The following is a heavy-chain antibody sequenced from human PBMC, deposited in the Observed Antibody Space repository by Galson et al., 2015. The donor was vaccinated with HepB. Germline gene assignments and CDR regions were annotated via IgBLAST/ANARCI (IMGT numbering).Heavy chain of an antibody. D-gene: IGHD3-10*01. J-gene: IGHJ4*02. CDR3: AKVLEPSFYNGRRGNYYDY. Sequence: SLRLSCAASGFTFTTYAMGWVRQAPGKGLEWVSSISGSAATTYHADPVKGRFTISRDNFKDTLYLQMNSLRVEDTAVYYCAKVLEPSFYNGRRGNYYDYWGQGVLVTVSS. CDR1: GFTFTTYA. V-gene: IGHV3-23*01. CDR2: ISGSAATT.